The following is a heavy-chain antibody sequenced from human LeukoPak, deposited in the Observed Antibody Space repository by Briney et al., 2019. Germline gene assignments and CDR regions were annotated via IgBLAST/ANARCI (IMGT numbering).Heavy chain of an antibody. D-gene: IGHD2-15*01. V-gene: IGHV3-11*01. CDR2: ISSSGSTI. Sequence: GSLRLSCAASGFTFSDYYMSWIRQAPGKGLEWVSYISSSGSTIYYVDSVKGRFTISRDNAKNSLYLQMNSLRAEDTAVYYCAKGYCSGGSCYSTPYYYYGMDVWGQGTTVTVSS. CDR1: GFTFSDYY. J-gene: IGHJ6*02. CDR3: AKGYCSGGSCYSTPYYYYGMDV.